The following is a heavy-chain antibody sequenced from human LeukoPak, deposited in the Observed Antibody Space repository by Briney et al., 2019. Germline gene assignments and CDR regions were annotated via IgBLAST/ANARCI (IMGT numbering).Heavy chain of an antibody. CDR1: GFTLSSYW. V-gene: IGHV3-7*01. CDR3: ARGQGYSYLQNFDY. Sequence: HPGGSLRLSCAASGFTLSSYWMSWVRQAPGKGLEWVANIKQDGSEKYYVDSVKGRFTISRDNAKNSLYLQMNSLRAEDTAVYYCARGQGYSYLQNFDYWGQGTLVTVSS. J-gene: IGHJ4*02. D-gene: IGHD5-18*01. CDR2: IKQDGSEK.